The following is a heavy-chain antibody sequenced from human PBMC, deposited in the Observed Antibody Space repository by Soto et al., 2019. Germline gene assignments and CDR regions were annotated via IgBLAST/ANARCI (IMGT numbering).Heavy chain of an antibody. CDR3: ARNYDFWSGRLVWYFDL. J-gene: IGHJ2*01. CDR2: ISSSGSTI. CDR1: GFTFSDYY. D-gene: IGHD3-3*01. V-gene: IGHV3-11*01. Sequence: QVQLVESGGGLVKPGGSLRLSCAASGFTFSDYYMSWIRQAPGKGLEWVSYISSSGSTIYYAGSVKGRFTISRDNAKNSLYLQMKSLRAEDPAVYYCARNYDFWSGRLVWYFDLWGRGTLVTVSS.